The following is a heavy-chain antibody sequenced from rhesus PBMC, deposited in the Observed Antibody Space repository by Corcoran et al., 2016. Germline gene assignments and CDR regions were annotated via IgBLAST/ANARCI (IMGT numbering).Heavy chain of an antibody. J-gene: IGHJ4*01. CDR2: IYGNSAST. D-gene: IGHD3-40*01. Sequence: QVQLQESGPGLVKPSETLSLTCAVYGGSISGYYYWSWIGQPPGKGLEWIGYIYGNSASTNYNPSLKNRVTISTDTSKNQFSLKLSSVTAADTAVYYCARHRTIPLGVDYWGQGVLVTVSS. CDR3: ARHRTIPLGVDY. CDR1: GGSISGYYY. V-gene: IGHV4-143*01.